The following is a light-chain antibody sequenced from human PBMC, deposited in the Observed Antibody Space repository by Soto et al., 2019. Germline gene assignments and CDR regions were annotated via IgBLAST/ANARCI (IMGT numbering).Light chain of an antibody. V-gene: IGKV3-20*01. CDR3: QQYGTSPWA. CDR2: AAS. CDR1: QSVGRNY. Sequence: EIVLTQFPGTLSLSPGERATLSCRASQSVGRNYVAWYQQKPGPAPRVIIYAASNRASGIPDRFSGSGSGSDFTLTISSLEPEDFAVYYCQQYGTSPWAFGQGTKVEIK. J-gene: IGKJ1*01.